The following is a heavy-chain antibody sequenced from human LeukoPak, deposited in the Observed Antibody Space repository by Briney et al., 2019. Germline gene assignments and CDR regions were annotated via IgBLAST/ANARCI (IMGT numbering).Heavy chain of an antibody. J-gene: IGHJ3*02. CDR1: GYSFTNYW. Sequence: GESLKIPCKGSGYSFTNYWIGWVRQMPGKGLEWMGIIYPGDSDTRYSPSFQGQVTISADKSISTAYLQWSSLKASDTAMYYCARLSGSYYSAFDIWGQGTMLTVSS. CDR2: IYPGDSDT. V-gene: IGHV5-51*01. D-gene: IGHD1-26*01. CDR3: ARLSGSYYSAFDI.